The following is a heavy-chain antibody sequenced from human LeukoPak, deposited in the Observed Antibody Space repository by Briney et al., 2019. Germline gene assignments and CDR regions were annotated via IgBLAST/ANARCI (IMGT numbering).Heavy chain of an antibody. Sequence: GASVKVSCKASGYTFTGYNMHWVRQAPGQGLEWMGWINVHTGVAHYAQQFHGRVTMTRDTSISTAYMELSRLRSDDTAVFYCARTHYDSSAYYSPGGYWGQGTLVTVSS. J-gene: IGHJ4*02. CDR2: INVHTGVA. D-gene: IGHD3-22*01. CDR1: GYTFTGYN. V-gene: IGHV1-2*02. CDR3: ARTHYDSSAYYSPGGY.